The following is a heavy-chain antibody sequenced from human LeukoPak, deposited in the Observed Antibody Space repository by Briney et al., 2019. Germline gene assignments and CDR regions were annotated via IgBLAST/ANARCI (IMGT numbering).Heavy chain of an antibody. CDR2: INPNSGGT. V-gene: IGHV1-2*02. Sequence: GASVKVSCTASGYTFTGYYMHWVRQAPGQELEWMGWINPNSGGTNYAQKFQGRVTMTRDTSISTAYMELSRLRSDDTAVYYCARDRGGSYFDDAFDIWGQGTMVTVSS. CDR3: ARDRGGSYFDDAFDI. CDR1: GYTFTGYY. D-gene: IGHD1-26*01. J-gene: IGHJ3*02.